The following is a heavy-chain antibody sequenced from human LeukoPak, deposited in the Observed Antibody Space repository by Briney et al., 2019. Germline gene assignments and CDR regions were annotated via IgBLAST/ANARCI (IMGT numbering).Heavy chain of an antibody. CDR2: IYSSENT. Sequence: SETLSLTCTVSGGSVSSYYWSWIRQPPGKGLEWIGYIYSSENTKYNSSLESRVTMSEDTSKNQVFLNLSSVTAADTAVYYCARFHSGPSGWYVLWYFDLWGRGTLVTVSS. V-gene: IGHV4-4*09. CDR3: ARFHSGPSGWYVLWYFDL. J-gene: IGHJ2*01. CDR1: GGSVSSYY. D-gene: IGHD6-19*01.